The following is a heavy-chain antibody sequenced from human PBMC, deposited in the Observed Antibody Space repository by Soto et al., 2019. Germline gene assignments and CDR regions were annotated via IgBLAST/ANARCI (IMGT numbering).Heavy chain of an antibody. CDR2: ISGSGVSI. J-gene: IGHJ6*02. CDR1: GFTFSTYA. CDR3: VKGYWKGDV. Sequence: EVKLLESGGGLVQPGGSLRLSCAASGFTFSTYAMNWVRQAPGNGLEWVSAISGSGVSIHYADSVKGRFTISRDNSKNTLYLQMNSLRDDDTAVYNCVKGYWKGDVWGQGTTVTVSS. D-gene: IGHD1-1*01. V-gene: IGHV3-23*01.